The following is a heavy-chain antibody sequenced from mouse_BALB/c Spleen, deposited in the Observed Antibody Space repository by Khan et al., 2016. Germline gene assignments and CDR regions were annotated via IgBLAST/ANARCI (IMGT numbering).Heavy chain of an antibody. V-gene: IGHV9-3-1*01. CDR1: GYTFTNYG. D-gene: IGHD1-1*01. CDR2: INTYTGEP. CDR3: ARDFGSSYGWFAY. Sequence: QIQLVQSGPELKKPGETVKISCKASGYTFTNYGMNWVKQAPGKGLKWMGWINTYTGEPTYADDFKGRFAFSLETSASTAYLQINNLKNEDTATYFYARDFGSSYGWFAYWGQGTLVTVSA. J-gene: IGHJ3*01.